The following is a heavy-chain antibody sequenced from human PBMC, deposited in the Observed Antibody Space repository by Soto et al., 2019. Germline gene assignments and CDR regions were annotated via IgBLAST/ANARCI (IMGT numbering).Heavy chain of an antibody. D-gene: IGHD3-9*01. Sequence: QVQLQESGPGLVKPSETLSLTCTVSGGSISSYYWSWIRQPPGKGLEWIGYIYYSGSTNYNPSLKSRVTISVDTSKNQVSLKLSFVTAADTAVYYCARALILTGYYIHDAFDIWGQGTMVTVSS. CDR3: ARALILTGYYIHDAFDI. CDR2: IYYSGST. V-gene: IGHV4-59*01. CDR1: GGSISSYY. J-gene: IGHJ3*02.